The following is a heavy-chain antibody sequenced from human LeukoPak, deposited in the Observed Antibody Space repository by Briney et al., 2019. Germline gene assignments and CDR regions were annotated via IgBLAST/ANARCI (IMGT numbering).Heavy chain of an antibody. CDR2: IRSKAYGGTT. CDR1: GFTFGDYA. J-gene: IGHJ3*02. V-gene: IGHV3-49*03. CDR3: TSPAYYYDSSGYPNDAFDI. Sequence: VQPGRSLRLSCTASGFTFGDYAMSWFRQAPGKGLEGVGFIRSKAYGGTTEYAASVKGRFTISRDDSKSIAYLQMNSLKTEDTAVYYCTSPAYYYDSSGYPNDAFDIWGQGTMVTVSS. D-gene: IGHD3-22*01.